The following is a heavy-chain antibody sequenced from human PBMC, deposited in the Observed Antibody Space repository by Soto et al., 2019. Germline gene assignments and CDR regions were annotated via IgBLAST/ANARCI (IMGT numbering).Heavy chain of an antibody. Sequence: QVQLQQWGAGLLKPSETLSLTCAVYGGSFSGYYWSWIRQPPGKGLEWIGEINHSGSTNYNPSLKSRVTISVDTSKNQFSLKLSSVTAADTAVYYCARSTIVVVPAAMLRGYYFDYWGQGTLVTVSS. CDR2: INHSGST. CDR1: GGSFSGYY. D-gene: IGHD2-2*01. V-gene: IGHV4-34*01. J-gene: IGHJ4*02. CDR3: ARSTIVVVPAAMLRGYYFDY.